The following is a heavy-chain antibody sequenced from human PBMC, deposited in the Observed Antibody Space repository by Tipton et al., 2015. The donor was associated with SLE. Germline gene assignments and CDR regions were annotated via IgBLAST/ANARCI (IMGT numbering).Heavy chain of an antibody. D-gene: IGHD4-17*01. V-gene: IGHV1-18*01. CDR1: AYTFTTYS. J-gene: IGHJ2*01. CDR2: ISTYNGNT. CDR3: ASAVTPGLYWYFDL. Sequence: QLVQSGAEVKNPGASVKVSCKASAYTFTTYSISWVRQAPGQGLEWMGWISTYNGNTNYAQKLQGRVTMTTDTSTSTAYMELRSLRSDDTAVYYCASAVTPGLYWYFDLWGRGTLVTVSS.